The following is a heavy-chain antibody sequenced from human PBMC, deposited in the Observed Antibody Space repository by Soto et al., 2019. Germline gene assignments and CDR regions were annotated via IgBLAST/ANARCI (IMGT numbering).Heavy chain of an antibody. CDR2: IYWDDDK. CDR1: GFSLTTSGVG. J-gene: IGHJ4*02. D-gene: IGHD3-3*01. CDR3: AHRVLRTVFGLVTTTAIYFDF. Sequence: QITLNESGPTVVRPTETLTLTCRFSGFSLTTSGVGVGWIRQSPGKAPEWLAPIYWDDDKRYSASLKSRLTITKDTSNNQVVLTVSDLDPTDTATYYCAHRVLRTVFGLVTTTAIYFDFWGQGTPVAVSS. V-gene: IGHV2-5*02.